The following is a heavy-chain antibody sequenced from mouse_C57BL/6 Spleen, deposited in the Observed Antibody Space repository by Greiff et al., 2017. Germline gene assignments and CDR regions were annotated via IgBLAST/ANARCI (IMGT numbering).Heavy chain of an antibody. J-gene: IGHJ4*01. CDR1: GFTFSSYG. V-gene: IGHV5-6*01. D-gene: IGHD1-1*01. Sequence: EVKLVESGGDLVKPGGSLKLSCAASGFTFSSYGMSWVRQTPDKRLEWVATISSGGSYTYYPDSVKGRFTIPRDNAKNTLYMQMSSLKSEDTAMYYCARHAPYYGSSYDAMDYWGQGTSVTVSS. CDR2: ISSGGSYT. CDR3: ARHAPYYGSSYDAMDY.